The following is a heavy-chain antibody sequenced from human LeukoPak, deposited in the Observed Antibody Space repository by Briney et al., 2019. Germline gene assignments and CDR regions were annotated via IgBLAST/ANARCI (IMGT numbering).Heavy chain of an antibody. CDR2: INPSGGST. CDR1: GYTFTGYY. CDR3: ARRMRGSSWSFDY. J-gene: IGHJ4*02. V-gene: IGHV1-46*01. D-gene: IGHD6-13*01. Sequence: ASVKVSCKASGYTFTGYYMHWVRQAPGLGLEWMGIINPSGGSTTYARKFQGRVTMTGDTSTSTVYMELSSLRSEDTAVYYCARRMRGSSWSFDYWGQGTLVTVSS.